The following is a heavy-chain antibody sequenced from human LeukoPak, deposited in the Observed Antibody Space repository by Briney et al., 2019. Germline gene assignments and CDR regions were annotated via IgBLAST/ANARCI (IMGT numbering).Heavy chain of an antibody. V-gene: IGHV3-66*01. CDR2: IYSTSSA. CDR3: ARGGTSAVSVYYYYYDMDV. D-gene: IGHD6-13*01. Sequence: GGSLRLSCVASGFTVSSNYMTWVRKAPGKGLEWVSVIYSTSSAYYADSVKGRFTISRDNSKNTVYLQMNSLRAEDTAVYYCARGGTSAVSVYYYYYDMDVWGQGTTVTVSS. J-gene: IGHJ6*02. CDR1: GFTVSSNY.